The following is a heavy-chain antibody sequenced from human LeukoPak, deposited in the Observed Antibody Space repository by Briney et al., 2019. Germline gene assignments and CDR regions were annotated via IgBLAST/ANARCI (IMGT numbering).Heavy chain of an antibody. D-gene: IGHD3-22*01. V-gene: IGHV4-4*07. CDR3: ARDRYYYDSSGDAFDI. CDR2: IYTSGST. Sequence: SETLSLTCTVSGGSISSYYWSWIRQPAGKGLEWIGRIYTSGSTNYNPSLKSRVTMSVDTSKNQFSLKLSSVTAADTAVYYCARDRYYYDSSGDAFDIWGQGTMVTVSS. CDR1: GGSISSYY. J-gene: IGHJ3*02.